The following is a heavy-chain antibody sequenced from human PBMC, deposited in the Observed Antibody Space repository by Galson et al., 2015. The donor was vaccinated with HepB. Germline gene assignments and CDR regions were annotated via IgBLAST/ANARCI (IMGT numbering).Heavy chain of an antibody. CDR3: ARREPQYSSGWYGDYFDY. CDR1: GFTFSSYW. V-gene: IGHV3-7*03. D-gene: IGHD6-19*01. CDR2: IKQDGSEK. J-gene: IGHJ4*02. Sequence: SLRLSCAASGFTFSSYWMSWVRQAPGKGLEWVANIKQDGSEKYYVDSVKGRFTISRDNAKNSLYLQMNSLRAEDTAVYYCARREPQYSSGWYGDYFDYWGQGTLVTVPS.